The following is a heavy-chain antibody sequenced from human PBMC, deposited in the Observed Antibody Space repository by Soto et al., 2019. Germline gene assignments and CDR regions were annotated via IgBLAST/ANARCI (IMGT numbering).Heavy chain of an antibody. J-gene: IGHJ4*02. CDR1: GFTLTTYG. Sequence: QVKLVESGGGVVQPGRSLRLSCEVSGFTLTTYGMHWVRQAPGKGLDSVAFISQDGGRNYYADSVRGRFTISRDTSRXXXXXXXXXXXXXDTAVYYCASVADYWGQGTLVTVSS. CDR2: ISQDGGRN. CDR3: ASVADY. D-gene: IGHD3-10*01. V-gene: IGHV3-30*03.